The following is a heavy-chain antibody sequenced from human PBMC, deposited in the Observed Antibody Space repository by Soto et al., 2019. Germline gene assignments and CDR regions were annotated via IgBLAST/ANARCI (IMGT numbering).Heavy chain of an antibody. CDR2: ISSNGGST. D-gene: IGHD6-19*01. Sequence: GGSLRLSCSASGFTFSSYAMHWVRQAPGKGLEYVSAISSNGGSTYYADSVKGRFTISRDNSKNTLYLQMSSLRAEDTAVYYCVKDSSIAVAGISFDYWGQGTLVTVSS. CDR3: VKDSSIAVAGISFDY. CDR1: GFTFSSYA. V-gene: IGHV3-64D*08. J-gene: IGHJ4*02.